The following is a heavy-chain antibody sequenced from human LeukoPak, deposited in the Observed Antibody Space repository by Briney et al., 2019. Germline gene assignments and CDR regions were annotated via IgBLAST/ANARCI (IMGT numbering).Heavy chain of an antibody. CDR3: ARSDYGDYQWNWFDP. Sequence: SQSLSLTCAFSVDSHSRGGYSCSSIRQPPGTGLEWLEYIYHSGSTYYNPSLKSRVTISVDRSKNQFPLKLSSVTAADTAVYYCARSDYGDYQWNWFDPWGQGTLVTVSS. V-gene: IGHV4-30-2*01. CDR2: IYHSGST. D-gene: IGHD4-17*01. CDR1: VDSHSRGGYS. J-gene: IGHJ5*02.